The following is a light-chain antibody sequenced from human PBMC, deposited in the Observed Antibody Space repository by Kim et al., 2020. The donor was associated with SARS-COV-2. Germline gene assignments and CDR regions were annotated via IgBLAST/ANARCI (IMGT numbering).Light chain of an antibody. CDR2: EDN. Sequence: NFMLTQPHSVSESTGKTVTISCTGSSGSIASNYVQWYQQRPGSAPTTVIYEDNQRPSGVPDRFSGSIDSSSNSASLTISGLKTEDEADYYCQSYDSSNPWVFGGGTQLTVL. V-gene: IGLV6-57*02. CDR1: SGSIASNY. CDR3: QSYDSSNPWV. J-gene: IGLJ3*02.